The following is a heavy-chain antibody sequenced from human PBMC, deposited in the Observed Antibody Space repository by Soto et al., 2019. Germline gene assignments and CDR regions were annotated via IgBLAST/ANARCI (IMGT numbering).Heavy chain of an antibody. V-gene: IGHV3-21*01. J-gene: IGHJ4*02. CDR2: ISSSGGSV. CDR3: ARRRSINTNMDY. D-gene: IGHD2-2*01. Sequence: EVQLVESGGGLVKPGGSLRLSCAASGFTFSTYSMNWVRQAPGKGLEWISSISSSGGSVSYAESVKGRFTISRDNAKNSLYLQMDSLRANDTAVYYCARRRSINTNMDYWGQGTLVTVSS. CDR1: GFTFSTYS.